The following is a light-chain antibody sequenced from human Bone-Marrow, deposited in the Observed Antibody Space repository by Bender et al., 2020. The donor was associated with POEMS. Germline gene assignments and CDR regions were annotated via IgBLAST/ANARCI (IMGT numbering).Light chain of an antibody. Sequence: SYELTQPPSVSVSPGQTARITCSADALSTQYAYWYQQRPGQAPVLVIYRDNERPSGIPERFSGSNSGNTATLTLSGTQAMDEADYYCQAWDSSTANWVFGGGTKLTVL. CDR1: ALSTQY. V-gene: IGLV3-1*01. CDR2: RDN. J-gene: IGLJ3*02. CDR3: QAWDSSTANWV.